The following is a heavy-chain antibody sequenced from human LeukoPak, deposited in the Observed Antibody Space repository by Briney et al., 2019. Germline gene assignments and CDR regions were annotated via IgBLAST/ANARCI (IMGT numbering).Heavy chain of an antibody. CDR3: AKGRYDSSGYYSDY. J-gene: IGHJ4*02. V-gene: IGHV3-30*02. D-gene: IGHD3-22*01. CDR2: IRYDGSNK. CDR1: GFSFSSYG. Sequence: QPGGSLRLSCAASGFSFSSYGMHWVRQAPGKALEWVAFIRYDGSNKYYADSVKGRFTISRDNSKNTLYLQMNSLRAEDTSVYYCAKGRYDSSGYYSDYWGQGTLVTVSS.